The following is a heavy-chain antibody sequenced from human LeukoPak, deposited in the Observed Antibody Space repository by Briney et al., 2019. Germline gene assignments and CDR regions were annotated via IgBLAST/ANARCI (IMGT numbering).Heavy chain of an antibody. CDR3: AGVRYYYDSSGYLEDYFDY. J-gene: IGHJ4*02. Sequence: ASVKVSCKASGYTFTSYDINWVRQATGQGLEWMGWMNPNSGNTGYAQKFQGRVTMTRNTSISTAYMELSSLRSEDTAVYYCAGVRYYYDSSGYLEDYFDYWGQGTLVTVSS. D-gene: IGHD3-22*01. V-gene: IGHV1-8*01. CDR2: MNPNSGNT. CDR1: GYTFTSYD.